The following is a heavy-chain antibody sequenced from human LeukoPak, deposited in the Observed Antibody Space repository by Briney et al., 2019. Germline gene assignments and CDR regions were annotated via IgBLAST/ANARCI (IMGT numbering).Heavy chain of an antibody. J-gene: IGHJ4*02. V-gene: IGHV3-48*01. Sequence: GGSLRLSCAASGFTFSSYSMNRVRQAPGEGLEWVSYIGSSDITIYYADSIKGRFTISRDNAKNSLYLQMNSLRAEDTAVYYCARGWGLRTFDYWGQGALVTVSS. D-gene: IGHD4-17*01. CDR3: ARGWGLRTFDY. CDR1: GFTFSSYS. CDR2: IGSSDITI.